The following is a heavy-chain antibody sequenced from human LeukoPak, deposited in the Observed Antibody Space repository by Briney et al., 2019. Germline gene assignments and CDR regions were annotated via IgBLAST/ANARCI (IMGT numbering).Heavy chain of an antibody. CDR3: ARENSGSYREFDY. CDR1: GGSISSYY. V-gene: IGHV4-4*07. CDR2: IYTSGST. J-gene: IGHJ4*02. Sequence: SETLSLTCTVSGGSISSYYWSWIRQPAGKGLEWIGRIYTSGSTNYNASLKSRVSMSVDTSKNQFSLNLSSVTAADTAVFYCARENSGSYREFDYWGQGTLVNVSS. D-gene: IGHD1-26*01.